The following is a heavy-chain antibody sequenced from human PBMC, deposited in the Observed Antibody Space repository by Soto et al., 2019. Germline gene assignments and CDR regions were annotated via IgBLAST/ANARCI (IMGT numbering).Heavy chain of an antibody. CDR2: IWADGNHK. J-gene: IGHJ4*02. CDR1: GFTFTSYG. CDR3: ARDRRYCSGGSCSLPLSYFDY. Sequence: QVQLLDSGGGVVQPGRSPRLSCAASGFTFTSYGMHWVRQAPGKGLEWVAVIWADGNHKYYADSVKGRFTISRDNSKNTLYLQMNSLRAEDTAVYYCARDRRYCSGGSCSLPLSYFDYWGQGTLVTVSS. V-gene: IGHV3-33*01. D-gene: IGHD2-15*01.